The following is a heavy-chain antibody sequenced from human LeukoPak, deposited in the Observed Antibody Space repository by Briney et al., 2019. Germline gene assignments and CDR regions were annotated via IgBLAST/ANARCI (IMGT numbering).Heavy chain of an antibody. D-gene: IGHD1-1*01. J-gene: IGHJ4*02. CDR1: GFTFRSYA. Sequence: PGGSLRLSCEASGFTFRSYAMTWVRRAPGKGLEWVSAISGTTGKTYYADSVKGRFTVSRDNSKNTLCLEMNSLRAEDTAVYYCAIDPVTGTSGWDSWGQGTLVTVSS. CDR2: ISGTTGKT. V-gene: IGHV3-23*01. CDR3: AIDPVTGTSGWDS.